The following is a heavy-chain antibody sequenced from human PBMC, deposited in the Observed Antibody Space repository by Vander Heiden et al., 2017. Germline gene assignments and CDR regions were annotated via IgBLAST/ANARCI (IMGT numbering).Heavy chain of an antibody. CDR3: ARGKTSYYSYVFDI. J-gene: IGHJ3*02. V-gene: IGHV4-61*03. CDR1: GGSANSGSFY. CDR2: ISYGGTT. D-gene: IGHD2-2*01. Sequence: QVQLQESGPGLVKPSETLSLTCTVSGGSANSGSFYWSWIRQPPGMGLEWIGEISYGGTTRYHPSLQSRVSIAVDTSTNHFSLKLKSVTAADTAVYFCARGKTSYYSYVFDIWGRGTVVTVSS.